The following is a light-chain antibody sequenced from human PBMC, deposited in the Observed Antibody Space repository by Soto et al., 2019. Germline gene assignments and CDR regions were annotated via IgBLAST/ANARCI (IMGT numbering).Light chain of an antibody. CDR2: NTS. CDR1: QSISTY. V-gene: IGKV1-39*01. Sequence: IQMTQSPSSLSASVGDRVTITCRASQSISTYLNWYQQKPGKAPKLLIYNTSNLQSGVPSRFSGSGSGTDFTLTISSLHPADFATYYCQQSYSTPPLTFGQGTRLEIK. J-gene: IGKJ5*01. CDR3: QQSYSTPPLT.